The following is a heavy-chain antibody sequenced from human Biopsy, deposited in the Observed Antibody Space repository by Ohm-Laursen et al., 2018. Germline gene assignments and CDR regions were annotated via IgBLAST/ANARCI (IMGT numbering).Heavy chain of an antibody. V-gene: IGHV4-4*07. CDR1: GASITSYY. Sequence: SDTLSLTCTVSGASITSYYWSWIRQPAGKGLEWIGHTYKGGNTNHSPSLKSRVSMSVDTSKNQLSLTLRSVTAADTAVYYCARDLPSSYYYAMDVWGQGTTVTVSS. CDR3: ARDLPSSYYYAMDV. CDR2: TYKGGNT. J-gene: IGHJ6*02.